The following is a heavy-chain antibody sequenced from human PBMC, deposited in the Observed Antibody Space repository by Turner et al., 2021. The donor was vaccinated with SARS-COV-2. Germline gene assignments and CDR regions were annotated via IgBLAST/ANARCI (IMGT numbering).Heavy chain of an antibody. V-gene: IGHV3-33*01. D-gene: IGHD5-18*01. Sequence: QVKLVESGGGVVQPGRSLRLSCAASGFTFSSYGMHWVRQAPGKGLEWVAVIWYDGSNKYYADSVQGRFTISRDNSKNTLYLQMNSLRAEDTAVYYCARDLEGAMVTYYYGMDVWGQGTTVTVSS. CDR3: ARDLEGAMVTYYYGMDV. CDR2: IWYDGSNK. J-gene: IGHJ6*02. CDR1: GFTFSSYG.